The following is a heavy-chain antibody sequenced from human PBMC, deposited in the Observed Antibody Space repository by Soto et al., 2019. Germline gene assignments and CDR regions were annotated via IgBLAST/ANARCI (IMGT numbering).Heavy chain of an antibody. CDR2: ISSSGSTI. CDR3: ASGWAREYSPFDY. Sequence: GGSLRLSCAASGFTFSDYYMSWIRQAPGKGLEWVSYISSSGSTIYYADSVKGRFTISRDNAKNSLYLQMNSLRAEDTAVYYCASGWAREYSPFDYWGQGTLVTVSS. J-gene: IGHJ4*02. V-gene: IGHV3-11*01. CDR1: GFTFSDYY. D-gene: IGHD5-18*01.